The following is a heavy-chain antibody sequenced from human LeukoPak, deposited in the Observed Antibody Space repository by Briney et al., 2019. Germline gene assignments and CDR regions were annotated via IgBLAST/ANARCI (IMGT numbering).Heavy chain of an antibody. J-gene: IGHJ3*02. V-gene: IGHV4-4*07. Sequence: SETLSLTCTVSGGSISNYYWSWIRQPAGKGLEWIGRIYSTGSTNYNPSLKSRATISVDTSKNQFSLKLSSVTAADTAVYYCARDGRYYYAFDIWGQGTMVTVSS. D-gene: IGHD1-26*01. CDR1: GGSISNYY. CDR2: IYSTGST. CDR3: ARDGRYYYAFDI.